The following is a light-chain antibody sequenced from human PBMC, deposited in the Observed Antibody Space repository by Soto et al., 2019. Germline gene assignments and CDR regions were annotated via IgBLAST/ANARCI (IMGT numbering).Light chain of an antibody. J-gene: IGLJ2*01. CDR2: EGN. CDR3: CSYGGGTTYVV. CDR1: SSDLESFNL. V-gene: IGLV2-23*01. Sequence: QSVLTQPASVSGSPGQSITISCTDISSDLESFNLVSWYQQHPGEAPNLILYEGNKRPSGLSSRFSGSRSGNTASLTISGVLAEDEAEYYCCSYGGGTTYVVFGGGTKLTVL.